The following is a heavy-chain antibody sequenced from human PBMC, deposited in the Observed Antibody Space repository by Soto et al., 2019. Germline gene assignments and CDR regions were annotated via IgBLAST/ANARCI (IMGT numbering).Heavy chain of an antibody. CDR2: INGDGTT. J-gene: IGHJ4*02. V-gene: IGHV3-74*01. CDR1: GFIFSDYW. Sequence: GGSLRLSCAASGFIFSDYWMHWVRQAPGKGLVWVARINGDGTTTYVDSVKGRFTISRDNAKNMMYLQMNSRRVEDTAMYYCGRGSGPRGRPYWGQGISVTVSS. CDR3: GRGSGPRGRPY. D-gene: IGHD6-25*01.